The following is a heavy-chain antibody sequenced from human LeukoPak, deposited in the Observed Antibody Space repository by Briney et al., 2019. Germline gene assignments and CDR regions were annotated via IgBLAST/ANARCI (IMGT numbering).Heavy chain of an antibody. D-gene: IGHD1-26*01. Sequence: GGSLRLSCAASGFTFNVFHMNWVRKATGKGLEWISSITSSGAYITYADSVQGRFTISRDNAKNSLYLQMNSLRGDDTALYYCARASGGWDLDYWVRGTLVTV. CDR3: ARASGGWDLDY. CDR1: GFTFNVFH. V-gene: IGHV3-21*01. J-gene: IGHJ4*01. CDR2: ITSSGAYI.